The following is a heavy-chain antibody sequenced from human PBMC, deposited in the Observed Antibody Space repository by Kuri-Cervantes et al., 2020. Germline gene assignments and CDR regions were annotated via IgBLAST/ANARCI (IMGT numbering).Heavy chain of an antibody. J-gene: IGHJ5*02. CDR2: IYQSGSN. Sequence: SQTLSLTCAVSGGSISSGGYSWSWIRQPPGKGLEWIGYIYQSGSNYYNPSLKSRVTISVDRSKNQFSLKLSSVTAADTAVYYLSRASHSSSWPNWFDPWGQGTLVTVSS. CDR1: GGSISSGGYS. V-gene: IGHV4-30-2*01. CDR3: SRASHSSSWPNWFDP. D-gene: IGHD6-13*01.